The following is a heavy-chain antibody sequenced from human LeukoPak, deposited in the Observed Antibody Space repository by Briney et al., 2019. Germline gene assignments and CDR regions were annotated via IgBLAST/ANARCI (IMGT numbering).Heavy chain of an antibody. D-gene: IGHD5-18*01. V-gene: IGHV4-34*01. J-gene: IGHJ3*02. CDR3: ARVRVDTAMVTEAFCI. CDR1: GGSFSGYY. CDR2: INHSGST. Sequence: SETLSLTCAVYGGSFSGYYWCWIRQPPGKGREWIGEINHSGSTNYNPSLKSRVTISVDTSKNQFSLKLSSVAVADTAVYYCARVRVDTAMVTEAFCIWGQGTMGTVSS.